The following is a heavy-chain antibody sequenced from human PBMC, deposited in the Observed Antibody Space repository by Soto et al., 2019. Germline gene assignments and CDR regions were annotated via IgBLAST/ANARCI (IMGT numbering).Heavy chain of an antibody. D-gene: IGHD3-16*02. CDR1: GGSFSGYY. CDR3: ARSIWGSYRRFNYFDC. V-gene: IGHV4-34*01. CDR2: INHSGST. Sequence: SETLSLTCAVYGGSFSGYYWSWIRQPPGKGLEWIGEINHSGSTNYNPSLKSRVTISVDTSKNQFSLRLSSVTAADTAVYYCARSIWGSYRRFNYFDCWGQGPLVTVSS. J-gene: IGHJ4*02.